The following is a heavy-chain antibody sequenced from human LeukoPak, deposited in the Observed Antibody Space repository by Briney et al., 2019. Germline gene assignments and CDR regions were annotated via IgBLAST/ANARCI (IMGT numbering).Heavy chain of an antibody. CDR3: ARDYRSVLPRYYYYYMDV. CDR1: GGSISSYY. D-gene: IGHD6-25*01. V-gene: IGHV4-4*07. CDR2: IYTSGST. J-gene: IGHJ6*03. Sequence: SETLSLTCTVSGGSISSYYWSWIRQPAGKGLEWIGRIYTSGSTNYNPSLKSRVTMSVDTSKNQFSLKLSSVTAADTAVYYCARDYRSVLPRYYYYYMDVWGKGTTVTVSS.